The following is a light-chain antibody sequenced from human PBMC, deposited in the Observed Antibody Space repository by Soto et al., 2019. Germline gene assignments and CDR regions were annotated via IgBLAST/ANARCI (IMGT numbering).Light chain of an antibody. J-gene: IGLJ1*01. CDR2: DVS. CDR3: SSYTSSSTLLYV. V-gene: IGLV2-14*03. Sequence: QSVLTQAPSASGAPRQAVTISCTGTSSEVGGYNYVSWYQQHPGKAPKLMIFDVSNRPSGVSNRFSGSKSGNTASLTISGLQAEDEADYYCSSYTSSSTLLYVFGTGTKVTVL. CDR1: SSEVGGYNY.